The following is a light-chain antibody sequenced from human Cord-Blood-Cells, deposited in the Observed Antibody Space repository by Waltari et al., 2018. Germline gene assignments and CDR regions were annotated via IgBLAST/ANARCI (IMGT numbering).Light chain of an antibody. J-gene: IGLJ2*01. CDR2: EFS. CDR1: SRDVGGYNY. V-gene: IGLV2-8*01. Sequence: QSALTQPPSASGSPGQSVTISCTGTSRDVGGYNYVSWYQQPPGNAPKLMIYEFSKRPSGVPDRFSGSKSGNTASLTVSGLQAEDEADYYCSSYAGSNNLVFGGGTKLTVL. CDR3: SSYAGSNNLV.